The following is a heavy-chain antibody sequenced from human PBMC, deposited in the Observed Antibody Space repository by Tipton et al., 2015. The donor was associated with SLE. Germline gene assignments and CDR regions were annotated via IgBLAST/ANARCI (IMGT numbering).Heavy chain of an antibody. D-gene: IGHD3-9*01. CDR2: ISGSGGNT. CDR3: ASDILTGPDY. Sequence: SLRLSCAASGFTFSSYAMSWVRQAPGKGLEWVSTISGSGGNTYYADSVKGRFTISRDNSKNTLYLQMNSLRAEDTAVYYCASDILTGPDYWGQGTLVTVSS. V-gene: IGHV3-23*01. CDR1: GFTFSSYA. J-gene: IGHJ4*02.